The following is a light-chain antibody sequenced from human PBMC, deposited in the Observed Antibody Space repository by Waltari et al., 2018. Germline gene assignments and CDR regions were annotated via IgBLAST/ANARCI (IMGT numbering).Light chain of an antibody. CDR1: SSYVGSYNF. CDR2: DVT. Sequence: QSALTQPASVSGSPGQSITISCAGSSSYVGSYNFVSWYQQHPGKAPKLILYDVTKRPSGVSNRFSGSKSGNTASLTISGLQAEDEADYYCSSNTNNNTWVFGGGTKLTVL. CDR3: SSNTNNNTWV. J-gene: IGLJ3*02. V-gene: IGLV2-14*03.